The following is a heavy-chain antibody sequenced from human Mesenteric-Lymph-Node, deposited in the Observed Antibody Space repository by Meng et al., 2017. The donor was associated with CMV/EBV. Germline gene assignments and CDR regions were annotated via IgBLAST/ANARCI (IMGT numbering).Heavy chain of an antibody. CDR3: ARDDSYGSGRGMDV. J-gene: IGHJ6*02. CDR2: INSDGSST. Sequence: GGSLRPPVAASGFTFSSYWMHWVRPAPGKGLVWVSRINSDGSSTNYGDSVKGRFTISRDNAKNTLYLQRNSLRAEDTAVYYCARDDSYGSGRGMDVWGQGTTVTVSS. D-gene: IGHD3-10*01. CDR1: GFTFSSYW. V-gene: IGHV3-74*01.